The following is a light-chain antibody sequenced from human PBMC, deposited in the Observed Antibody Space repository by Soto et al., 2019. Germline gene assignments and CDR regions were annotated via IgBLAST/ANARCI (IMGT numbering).Light chain of an antibody. CDR2: AAS. V-gene: IGKV1-39*01. CDR3: QQSYSSWRT. CDR1: QSINNY. J-gene: IGKJ4*01. Sequence: DVHLAQSPSSLSAAVGDRVTITCRARQSINNYLNWYQQKPGESPKLLVYAASTLQDGVPSRFSGSRSGTDFTLTISRLQPLDFAFYYCQQSYSSWRTVGGGTKVDSK.